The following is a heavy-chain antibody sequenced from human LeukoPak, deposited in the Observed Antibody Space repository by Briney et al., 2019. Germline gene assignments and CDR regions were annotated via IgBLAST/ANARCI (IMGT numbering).Heavy chain of an antibody. CDR3: ARHSSFGDDYDDY. D-gene: IGHD5-12*01. CDR2: IYTSGST. V-gene: IGHV4-4*09. CDR1: GGSISSYY. J-gene: IGHJ4*02. Sequence: SETLSLTCTVSGGSISSYYWSWIRQPPGKGLEWIGYIYTSGSTNYNPSLKGRVTISVDTSKNQFSLKLSSVTAADTAVYYCARHSSFGDDYDDYWGPGTLVTVSS.